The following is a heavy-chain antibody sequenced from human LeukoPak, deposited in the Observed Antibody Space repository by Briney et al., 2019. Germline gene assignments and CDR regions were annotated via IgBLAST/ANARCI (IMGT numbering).Heavy chain of an antibody. CDR1: GFTVSSNY. Sequence: GGSLRLSCAVSGFTVSSNYMSWVRQAPGKGLEWVSVLYSGGNTYYADSVKGRFTISRDNSKNTLYLQMNSLRAEDTAVYYCARVSRTGGIAAAGTRGYYFDYWGQGTLVTVSS. D-gene: IGHD6-13*01. J-gene: IGHJ4*02. CDR3: ARVSRTGGIAAAGTRGYYFDY. V-gene: IGHV3-53*01. CDR2: LYSGGNT.